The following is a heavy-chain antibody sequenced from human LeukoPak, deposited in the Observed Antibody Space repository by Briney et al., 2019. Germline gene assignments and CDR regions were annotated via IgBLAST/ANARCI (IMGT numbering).Heavy chain of an antibody. CDR1: GYTFTSYD. CDR3: ARVPRPSPFDY. J-gene: IGHJ4*02. CDR2: MNPNSGNT. Sequence: ASVKVSCKASGYTFTSYDINWVRQATGQGLEWMGWMNPNSGNTGCAQKFQGRVTMTRNTSIGTAYMELSSLRSEDTAVYYCARVPRPSPFDYWGQGTLVTVSS. V-gene: IGHV1-8*01.